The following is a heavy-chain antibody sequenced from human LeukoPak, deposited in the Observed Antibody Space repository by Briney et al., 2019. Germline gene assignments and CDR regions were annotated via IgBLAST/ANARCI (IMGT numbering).Heavy chain of an antibody. CDR2: ISSSGSTI. V-gene: IGHV3-48*03. CDR3: ARARKQQLVNWSDP. Sequence: SGGSLRLSCAASGFTFSSYEMNWVRQAPGKGLEWVSYISSSGSTIYYADSVKGRFTISRDNAKNSLYLQMNSLRAEDTAVYYCARARKQQLVNWSDPWGQGTLVTVSS. CDR1: GFTFSSYE. D-gene: IGHD6-13*01. J-gene: IGHJ5*02.